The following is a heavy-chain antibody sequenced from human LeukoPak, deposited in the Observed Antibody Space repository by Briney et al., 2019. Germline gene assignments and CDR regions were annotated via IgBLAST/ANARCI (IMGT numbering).Heavy chain of an antibody. CDR3: VKDIMDSGCDLSRDWFDP. V-gene: IGHV3-23*01. Sequence: GGSLRLSCAASGFSFSDYAMSWARQAPGKGLEWVATMSANYATTYYADSVKGRFTVSRDHSKSTLYLQMDNLGAEDTAMYYCVKDIMDSGCDLSRDWFDPWGQGTLVTVSA. D-gene: IGHD5-12*01. CDR1: GFSFSDYA. CDR2: MSANYATT. J-gene: IGHJ5*02.